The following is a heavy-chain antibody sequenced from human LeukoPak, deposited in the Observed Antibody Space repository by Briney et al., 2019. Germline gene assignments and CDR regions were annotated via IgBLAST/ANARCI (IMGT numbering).Heavy chain of an antibody. Sequence: GGSLRLSCAASGFPFTTYGMHWVRQSPGKGLEWVALITYDGYFKYYSDSVKGRFTISSDTSKNTLYLQMNSLRAEYTAVYYCARDLSPVVRASPMGYWGQGTLVTVSS. J-gene: IGHJ4*02. CDR2: ITYDGYFK. CDR3: ARDLSPVVRASPMGY. V-gene: IGHV3-30*03. D-gene: IGHD3-10*01. CDR1: GFPFTTYG.